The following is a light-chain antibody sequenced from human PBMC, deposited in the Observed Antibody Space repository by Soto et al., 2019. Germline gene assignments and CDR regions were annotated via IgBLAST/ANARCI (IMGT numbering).Light chain of an antibody. CDR1: QGISSY. Sequence: IQMTQSPSSFSASTGDRVTITCRSSQGISSYLAWYQQKPGKAPKLLIYAASTLQSGVPSRFSGSGSGTDFTLTISCLQSEDFATYYCQQYYSYPPITFGQGTRLEIK. V-gene: IGKV1-8*01. CDR3: QQYYSYPPIT. CDR2: AAS. J-gene: IGKJ5*01.